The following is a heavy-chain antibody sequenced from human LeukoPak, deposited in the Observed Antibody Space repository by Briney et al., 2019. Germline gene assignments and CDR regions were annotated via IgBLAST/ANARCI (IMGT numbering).Heavy chain of an antibody. Sequence: SETLSLTCTVSGGSISTYYWSWIRRPPGKGLEWIAYIHASGPTNYNAPLKRRINISVDTSNNQFSLKLSSVTAADTAVYYCARHDAGIAARPFDNWGQGTLVTVSS. CDR3: ARHDAGIAARPFDN. CDR2: IHASGPT. D-gene: IGHD6-6*01. CDR1: GGSISTYY. J-gene: IGHJ4*02. V-gene: IGHV4-4*09.